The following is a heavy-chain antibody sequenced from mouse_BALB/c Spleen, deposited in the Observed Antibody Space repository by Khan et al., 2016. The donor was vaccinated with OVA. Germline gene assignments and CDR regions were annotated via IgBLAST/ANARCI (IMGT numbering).Heavy chain of an antibody. V-gene: IGHV3-2*02. CDR2: INYSGNT. CDR3: ARKDYYDYDPFPY. Sequence: EVELVESGPGLVKPSQSLSLTCTVTGYSITSEYAWNWIRQFPGNKLEWMGYINYSGNTRSNPSLKSRTSITRDTSKNQFFLQLNSVTTEDTAPYYYARKDYYDYDPFPYWGQGTLVTVSA. J-gene: IGHJ3*01. CDR1: GYSITSEYA. D-gene: IGHD2-4*01.